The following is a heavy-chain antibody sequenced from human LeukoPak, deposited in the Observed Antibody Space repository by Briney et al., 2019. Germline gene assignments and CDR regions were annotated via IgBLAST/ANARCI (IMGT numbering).Heavy chain of an antibody. CDR1: GGSITGLSSY. CDR3: ARHSRSVNYGSGSYTWDY. V-gene: IGHV4-39*01. D-gene: IGHD3-10*01. J-gene: IGHJ4*02. CDR2: IYYSGNT. Sequence: SETLSLTCTVSGGSITGLSSYWGWIRQPPGKGLEWIGIIYYSGNTYYNQSLKNRVTISVGTSKNQFSLNLSSVTAADTAVDYCARHSRSVNYGSGSYTWDYWGQGTLVTVSS.